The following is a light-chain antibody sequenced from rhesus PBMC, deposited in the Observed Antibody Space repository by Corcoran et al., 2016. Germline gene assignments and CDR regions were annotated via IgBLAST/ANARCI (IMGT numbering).Light chain of an antibody. V-gene: IGLV2-13*02. Sequence: QAALTQSPSVSGSPGQSVTISCTGTSSDIGGYNRVSWYQQHPGKAPKLMIYEVSKRPSGVSDRFSGSKSGNTASLTISGLTAEDEADYYCSSYASSSALICGARTRLTVL. CDR2: EVS. CDR1: SSDIGGYNR. CDR3: SSYASSSALI. J-gene: IGLJ1*01.